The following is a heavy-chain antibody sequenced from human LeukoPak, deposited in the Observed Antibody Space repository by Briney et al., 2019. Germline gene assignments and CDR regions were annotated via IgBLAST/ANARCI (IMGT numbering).Heavy chain of an antibody. CDR3: VKGYCSSISCLGDY. CDR2: ISSNGGST. D-gene: IGHD2-2*01. CDR1: GFTFSSYA. J-gene: IGHJ4*02. Sequence: GGSLRLSCSASGFTFSSYAMHCVRQAPGKGLEYVSAISSNGGSTYYADSVKGRFTISRDNSKNTLYLQMSSLRAVDTAVYYCVKGYCSSISCLGDYWGQGTLVTFSS. V-gene: IGHV3-64D*09.